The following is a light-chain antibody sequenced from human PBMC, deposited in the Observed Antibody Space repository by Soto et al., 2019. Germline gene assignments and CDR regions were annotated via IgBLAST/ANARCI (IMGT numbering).Light chain of an antibody. Sequence: EIVLTQSPSTLSLSPGERATLSCRASQSVSNYLAWYQQKPGQAPRLLIYDASNRAAGIPARFSGSGSGTDFTLTISSLEPEDFAVYYCQQRSNWPPTTFGQGTKLEIK. V-gene: IGKV3-11*01. CDR1: QSVSNY. CDR2: DAS. CDR3: QQRSNWPPTT. J-gene: IGKJ2*01.